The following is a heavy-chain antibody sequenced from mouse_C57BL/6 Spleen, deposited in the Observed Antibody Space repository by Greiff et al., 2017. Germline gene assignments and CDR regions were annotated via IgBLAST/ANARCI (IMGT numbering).Heavy chain of an antibody. J-gene: IGHJ2*01. CDR3: ARHEGGYDYEVLYFDY. CDR1: GYTFTEYT. V-gene: IGHV1-62-2*01. CDR2: FYPGSGSI. Sequence: QVQLQQSGAELVKPGASVKLSCKASGYTFTEYTIHWVKQRSGQGLEWIGWFYPGSGSIKYNEKFKDKATLTADKSSSTVYMELSRLTSEDSAVYFCARHEGGYDYEVLYFDYWGQGTTLTVSS. D-gene: IGHD2-4*01.